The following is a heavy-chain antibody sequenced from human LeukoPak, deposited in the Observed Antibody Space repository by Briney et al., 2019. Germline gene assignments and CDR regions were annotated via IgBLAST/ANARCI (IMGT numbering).Heavy chain of an antibody. CDR2: IYHSGST. CDR3: ARGYSSSWLTDY. J-gene: IGHJ4*02. V-gene: IGHV4-38-2*02. Sequence: SETLSLTCTVSGYSISSGYYWGWIRQPPGKGLEWIGSIYHSGSTYYNPSLKSRVTISVDTSKNQFSLKLSSVTAADTAVYYCARGYSSSWLTDYWGQGTLVTVSS. D-gene: IGHD6-13*01. CDR1: GYSISSGYY.